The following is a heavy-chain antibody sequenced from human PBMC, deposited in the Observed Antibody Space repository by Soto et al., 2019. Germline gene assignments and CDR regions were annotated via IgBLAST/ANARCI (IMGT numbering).Heavy chain of an antibody. V-gene: IGHV3-23*01. CDR3: ARRIWDSGVLAAATRGDFDI. J-gene: IGHJ3*02. CDR2: ISANGGSP. CDR1: GFKFSNFV. Sequence: QTGWSLRLSWAATGFKFSNFVMSWVRRSPGKGLEWVSVISANGGSPYYSASVKGRFTVSRDNSENTVYMQMNSLRAEDTAIYYCARRIWDSGVLAAATRGDFDIWGPGTMVTVSS. D-gene: IGHD2-15*01.